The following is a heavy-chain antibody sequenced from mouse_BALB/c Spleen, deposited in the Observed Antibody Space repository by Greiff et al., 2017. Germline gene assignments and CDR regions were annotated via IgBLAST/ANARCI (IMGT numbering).Heavy chain of an antibody. Sequence: EVQVVESGGGLVKPGGSLKLSCAASGFTFSDYYMYWVRQTPEKRLEWVATISDGGSYTYYPASVKGRFTISRDNAKNNLYLQMSSLKSEDTAMYYCGRGLVFAYWGQGTLVTVSA. CDR3: GRGLVFAY. J-gene: IGHJ3*01. V-gene: IGHV5-4*02. CDR1: GFTFSDYY. CDR2: ISDGGSYT.